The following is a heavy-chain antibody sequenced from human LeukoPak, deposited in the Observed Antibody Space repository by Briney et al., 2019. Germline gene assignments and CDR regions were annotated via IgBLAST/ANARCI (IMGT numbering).Heavy chain of an antibody. J-gene: IGHJ4*02. CDR3: ARDHRYSSSPHSY. Sequence: GGSLRLSCAASGFTFSDYYMSWIRQAPGNGLEWVSYISSSGSTIYYADSVKGRFTISRDNAKNSLYLQMNSLRAEDTAVYYCARDHRYSSSPHSYWGQGTLVTVSS. V-gene: IGHV3-11*04. CDR2: ISSSGSTI. D-gene: IGHD6-6*01. CDR1: GFTFSDYY.